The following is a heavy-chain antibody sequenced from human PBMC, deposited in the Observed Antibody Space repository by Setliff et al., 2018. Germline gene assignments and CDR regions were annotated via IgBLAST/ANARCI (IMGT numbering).Heavy chain of an antibody. J-gene: IGHJ3*02. CDR2: IYYSGST. Sequence: TSETLSLTCTVPGGSISSGGYYWSWIRQHPGKGLEWIGYIYYSGSTYYNPSLKSRVTISVDTSKNQFSLELSSVTAADTAVYYCARGPLTTTVRHAFDIWGQGTMVTVSS. V-gene: IGHV4-31*03. CDR3: ARGPLTTTVRHAFDI. CDR1: GGSISSGGYY. D-gene: IGHD4-4*01.